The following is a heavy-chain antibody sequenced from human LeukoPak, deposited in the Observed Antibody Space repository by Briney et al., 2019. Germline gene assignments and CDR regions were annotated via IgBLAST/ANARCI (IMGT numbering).Heavy chain of an antibody. CDR3: ARGGYPNYDILTGYYEDYYYYGMDV. CDR1: GYTFTSYD. V-gene: IGHV1-8*01. D-gene: IGHD3-9*01. Sequence: ASVKVSCKASGYTFTSYDINWVRQATGQGLEWMGWMNPNSGNTGYAQKLQGRVTMTRNTSISTAYMELSSLRSEDTAVYYCARGGYPNYDILTGYYEDYYYYGMDVWGQGTTVTVSS. J-gene: IGHJ6*02. CDR2: MNPNSGNT.